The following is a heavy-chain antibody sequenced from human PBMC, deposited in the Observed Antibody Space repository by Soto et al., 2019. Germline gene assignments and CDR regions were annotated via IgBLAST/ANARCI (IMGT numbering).Heavy chain of an antibody. D-gene: IGHD6-19*01. CDR2: ISWNSGSI. CDR1: GFTFGDYA. V-gene: IGHV3-9*01. J-gene: IGHJ4*02. CDR3: AKSHNTSGWYVTTDY. Sequence: EVQLVESGGGLVQPGRSLRLSCAASGFTFGDYAMQWVRQAPGQGLEWVSAISWNSGSIDYADSVKGRFTISRDNAKNSLYLQMNSLRAEDTAWYYCAKSHNTSGWYVTTDYWGQGTRVTVSS.